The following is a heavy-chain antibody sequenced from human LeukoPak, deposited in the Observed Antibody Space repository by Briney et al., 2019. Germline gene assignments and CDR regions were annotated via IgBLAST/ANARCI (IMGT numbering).Heavy chain of an antibody. J-gene: IGHJ4*02. V-gene: IGHV3-20*04. CDR3: ARVTSHSGSYPFGY. Sequence: GGSLRLSCAASGFTFDDYGMSWVRQAPGKGLEWVSGINWNGGSTGYADSVKGRFTISRDNAKNSLYLQMNSLRAEDTALYYCARVTSHSGSYPFGYWGQGTLVTVSS. D-gene: IGHD1-26*01. CDR1: GFTFDDYG. CDR2: INWNGGST.